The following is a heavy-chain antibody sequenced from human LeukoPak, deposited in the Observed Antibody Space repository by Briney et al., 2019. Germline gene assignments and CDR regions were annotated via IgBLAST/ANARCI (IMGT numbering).Heavy chain of an antibody. CDR2: INAGNGNT. J-gene: IGHJ6*02. Sequence: GASVKVSCKAAGYTFTSYAMHWVRQAPGQWLEWMGWINAGNGNTKYSQKFQDRVTITRDTSASTAYVELSSLRSEDTAVYYCARTNYYYDSSGYYPGGMDVWGQGTTVTVSS. V-gene: IGHV1-3*01. CDR3: ARTNYYYDSSGYYPGGMDV. CDR1: GYTFTSYA. D-gene: IGHD3-22*01.